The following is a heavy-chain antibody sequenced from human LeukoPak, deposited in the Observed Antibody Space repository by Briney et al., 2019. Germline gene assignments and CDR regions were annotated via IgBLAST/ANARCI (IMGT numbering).Heavy chain of an antibody. V-gene: IGHV3-23*01. CDR1: GFTFSNYA. Sequence: GGSLRLSCAASGFTFSNYAMSWVRQAPGKGLEWVSVISGSGDSTYYADSVKGRFTISRDNSKNTLYLQMNSLRAEDTAVYYCAKGARSRPYYYYGMDVWGQGTTVTVSS. CDR3: AKGARSRPYYYYGMDV. J-gene: IGHJ6*02. CDR2: ISGSGDST. D-gene: IGHD2-2*01.